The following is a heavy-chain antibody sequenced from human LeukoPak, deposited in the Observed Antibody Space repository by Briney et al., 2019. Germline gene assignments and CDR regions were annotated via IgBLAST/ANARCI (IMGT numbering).Heavy chain of an antibody. CDR3: ARGAVAGNGYYYYGMDV. V-gene: IGHV3-48*03. CDR1: GFTFSSYE. J-gene: IGHJ6*04. D-gene: IGHD6-19*01. Sequence: PGGSLRLSCAASGFTFSSYEMNWVRQAPGKGLEWVSYISSSGSTIYCADSVKGRFTISRDNAKNSLYLQMNSLRAEDTAVYYCARGAVAGNGYYYYGMDVWGKGTTVTVSS. CDR2: ISSSGSTI.